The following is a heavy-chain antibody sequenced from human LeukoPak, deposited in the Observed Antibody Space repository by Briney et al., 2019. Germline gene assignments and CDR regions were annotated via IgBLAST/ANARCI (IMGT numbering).Heavy chain of an antibody. CDR3: ARRVGSGWPVQH. V-gene: IGHV1-8*01. CDR1: GYTFSSYD. J-gene: IGHJ1*01. CDR2: MNPNSGNR. D-gene: IGHD6-19*01. Sequence: PVASVKVFCKASGYTFSSYDINWVGQATGQGLEWMGWMNPNSGNRGYAQKFQGRLNMTRDTSISTAYMELSSLRSEDSAVYYCARRVGSGWPVQHWGQGTLVTVSS.